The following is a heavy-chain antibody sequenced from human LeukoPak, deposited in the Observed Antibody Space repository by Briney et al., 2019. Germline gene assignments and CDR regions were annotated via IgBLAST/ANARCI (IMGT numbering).Heavy chain of an antibody. V-gene: IGHV3-53*01. CDR1: GFTVSSNY. CDR2: IYSGGST. CDR3: ARVVSDTNGWYRFDY. J-gene: IGHJ4*02. D-gene: IGHD6-19*01. Sequence: HPGGSLRLSCAASGFTVSSNYMSWVRQAPGKGLQWVSVIYSGGSTTYADSVRGRFTISRDNSKNTLYLQMNSLRAEDTAVYFCARVVSDTNGWYRFDYWGQGTLVTVSS.